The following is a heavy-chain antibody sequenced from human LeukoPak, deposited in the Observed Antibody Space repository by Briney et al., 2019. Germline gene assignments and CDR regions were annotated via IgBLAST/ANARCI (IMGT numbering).Heavy chain of an antibody. V-gene: IGHV3-23*01. CDR1: GFTFSSYA. Sequence: GGSLRLSCAASGFTFSSYAMSWVRQAPGKGLEWVSVISGSGGSTYYADSVKGRFTLSRDNSKNTLYLQMNSLRAEDTAVYYCAKDYEPLVGVHRWGDWFDPWGQGTLVTVSS. D-gene: IGHD1-26*01. J-gene: IGHJ5*02. CDR3: AKDYEPLVGVHRWGDWFDP. CDR2: ISGSGGST.